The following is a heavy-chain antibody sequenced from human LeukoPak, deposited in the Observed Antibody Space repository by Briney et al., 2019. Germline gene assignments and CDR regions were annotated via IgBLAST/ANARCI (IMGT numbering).Heavy chain of an antibody. V-gene: IGHV3-74*01. CDR3: AKDTGIAVAGAGRFDS. D-gene: IGHD6-19*01. J-gene: IGHJ4*02. Sequence: PGGSLRLSCAASGFTFSSYCMHWVRQAPGKGLVWVSRINSDGSSTSYADSVKGRFTISRDNSKNTLFLQMTSLRAEDTAVYYCAKDTGIAVAGAGRFDSWGQGTLVTVSS. CDR2: INSDGSST. CDR1: GFTFSSYC.